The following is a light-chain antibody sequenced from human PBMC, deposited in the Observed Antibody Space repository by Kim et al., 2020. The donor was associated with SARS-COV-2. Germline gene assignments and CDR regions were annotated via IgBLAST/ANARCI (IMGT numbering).Light chain of an antibody. J-gene: IGLJ1*01. CDR2: DVS. Sequence: GQAVPIPCTGTSSDVVGYNYVSWYQQHPGKAPKLMIYDVSNRPSGVSNRFSGSKSGNTASLTISGLQAEDEADYYCSSYTSSSTLVFGTGTKVTVL. V-gene: IGLV2-14*03. CDR3: SSYTSSSTLV. CDR1: SSDVVGYNY.